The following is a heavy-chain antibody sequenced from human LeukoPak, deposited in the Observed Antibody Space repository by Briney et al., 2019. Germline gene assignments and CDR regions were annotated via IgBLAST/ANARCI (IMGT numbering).Heavy chain of an antibody. D-gene: IGHD3-10*01. V-gene: IGHV4-59*01. CDR1: GGSISSYY. Sequence: PSETLSLTCTVSGGSISSYYWSWIRQPPGKGLEWIGYIYYSGSTNYNPSLKSRVTISVDTSKNQFSLKLSSVSAADTAVYYCARVIQVYYYGSGSTQFDPWGQGTLVTVSS. J-gene: IGHJ5*02. CDR3: ARVIQVYYYGSGSTQFDP. CDR2: IYYSGST.